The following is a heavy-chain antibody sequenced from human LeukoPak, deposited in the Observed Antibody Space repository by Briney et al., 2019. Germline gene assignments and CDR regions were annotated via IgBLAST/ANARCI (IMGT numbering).Heavy chain of an antibody. Sequence: GGSLRLSCAASGFTFSSYAMSWVRQAPGKGLEWVSIISAIGGSTYYADSVKGRFTISRDTSRNTLYLQMTSLRAEDTAVYYCAKFPHYDFWNGYYYYFDYWGQGTLVTVSS. CDR3: AKFPHYDFWNGYYYYFDY. J-gene: IGHJ4*02. D-gene: IGHD3-3*01. V-gene: IGHV3-23*01. CDR2: ISAIGGST. CDR1: GFTFSSYA.